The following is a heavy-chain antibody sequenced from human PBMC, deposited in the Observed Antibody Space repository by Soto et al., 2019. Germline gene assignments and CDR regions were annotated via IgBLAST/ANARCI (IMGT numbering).Heavy chain of an antibody. CDR1: GGSISSGGYY. Sequence: PSETLSLTCTVSGGSISSGGYYWSWIRQHPGKGLEWIGYIYYSGSTYYNPSLKSRVTISVDTSKKQFSLKLSSVTAADTAVYYCARMGRAQMYFPEYYFDYWGQGTLVTVSS. D-gene: IGHD3-9*01. J-gene: IGHJ4*02. CDR3: ARMGRAQMYFPEYYFDY. CDR2: IYYSGST. V-gene: IGHV4-31*03.